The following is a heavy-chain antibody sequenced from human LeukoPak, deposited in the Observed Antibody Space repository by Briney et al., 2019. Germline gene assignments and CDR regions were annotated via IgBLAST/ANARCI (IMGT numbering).Heavy chain of an antibody. Sequence: PGGSLRLSCAASGFTFSSYAMSWVRQAPGKGLEWVSAISGSGGSTYYADTVKGRFTISRDNSKNTLYLQMNSLRAEDTAVYYCANGCSSTSCYRDYWGQGTLVTVSS. J-gene: IGHJ4*02. CDR1: GFTFSSYA. CDR3: ANGCSSTSCYRDY. CDR2: ISGSGGST. V-gene: IGHV3-23*01. D-gene: IGHD2-2*01.